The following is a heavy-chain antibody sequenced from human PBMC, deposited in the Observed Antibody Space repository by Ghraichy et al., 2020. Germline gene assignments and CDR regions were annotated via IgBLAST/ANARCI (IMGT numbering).Heavy chain of an antibody. D-gene: IGHD6-19*01. J-gene: IGHJ4*02. Sequence: SQTLSLTCTVSGVSISSYYWSWIRQPPGKGLEWIGYIYYSGSTNYNPSLKSRVTISVDTSKNQFSLKLSSVTAADTAVYYCARVSGPGYSSGWFPDYWGQGTLVTVSS. CDR2: IYYSGST. CDR1: GVSISSYY. V-gene: IGHV4-59*01. CDR3: ARVSGPGYSSGWFPDY.